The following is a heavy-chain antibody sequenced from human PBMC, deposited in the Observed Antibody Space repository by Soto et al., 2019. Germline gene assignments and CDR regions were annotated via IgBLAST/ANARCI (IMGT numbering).Heavy chain of an antibody. V-gene: IGHV3-74*01. CDR3: AREAGYCSTTSCYRRAFDT. CDR1: GFTFTGHW. CDR2: INTEGDST. Sequence: GGSLRLSCAASGFTFTGHWIHWVRQVPGKGLVWVARINTEGDSTNYADSVKGRFTISRDSATNTVYLQMNGLGVDDTSVYFCAREAGYCSTTSCYRRAFDTWGQGTMVTVSS. D-gene: IGHD2-2*01. J-gene: IGHJ3*02.